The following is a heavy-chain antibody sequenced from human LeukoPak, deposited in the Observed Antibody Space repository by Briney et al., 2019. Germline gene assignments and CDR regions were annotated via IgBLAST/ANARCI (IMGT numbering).Heavy chain of an antibody. CDR2: IYYSGST. CDR3: ARHSGYSYGYAYYYYYMDV. Sequence: SETLSLTCTVSGGSIGSSSYYWGWIRQPPGKGLEWIGSIYYSGSTYYNPSLKSRVTISVDPSKNQFSLKLNSVTAADTAVYYCARHSGYSYGYAYYYYYMDVWGKGTSVPVSS. V-gene: IGHV4-39*01. J-gene: IGHJ6*03. CDR1: GGSIGSSSYY. D-gene: IGHD5-18*01.